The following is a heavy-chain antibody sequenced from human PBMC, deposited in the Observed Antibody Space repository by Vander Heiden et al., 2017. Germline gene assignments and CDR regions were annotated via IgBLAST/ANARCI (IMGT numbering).Heavy chain of an antibody. CDR3: ASLKVISIGGSGYYYGMDV. V-gene: IGHV4-34*01. CDR2: INHSGST. J-gene: IGHJ6*02. Sequence: QVQLQQWGAGLLKPSETLSLTCAVYGGSFSGYYWSWIRQPPGKGLEWIGEINHSGSTNYNPFLKSRVTISVDTSKNQFSLKLSSVTAADTAVYYCASLKVISIGGSGYYYGMDVWGQGTTVTVSS. D-gene: IGHD3-16*01. CDR1: GGSFSGYY.